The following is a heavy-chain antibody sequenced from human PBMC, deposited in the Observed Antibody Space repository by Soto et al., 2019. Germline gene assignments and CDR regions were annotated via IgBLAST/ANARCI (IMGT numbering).Heavy chain of an antibody. J-gene: IGHJ4*02. Sequence: EVQLVESGGGLVQPGGSLRLSCAASGFTFSSYSMNWVRQAPGKGLEWGSYISSSSSTIYYADSVKGRFTISRDNAKNSLYLQMNSLRDEDTAVYYCARDGGSSWTGGGGPFDYWGQGTLVTVSS. CDR3: ARDGGSSWTGGGGPFDY. V-gene: IGHV3-48*02. CDR1: GFTFSSYS. D-gene: IGHD6-13*01. CDR2: ISSSSSTI.